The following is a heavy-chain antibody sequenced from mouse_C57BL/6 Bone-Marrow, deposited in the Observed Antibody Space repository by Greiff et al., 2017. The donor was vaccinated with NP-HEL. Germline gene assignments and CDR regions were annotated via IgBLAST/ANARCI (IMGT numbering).Heavy chain of an antibody. CDR2: IDPSDSYT. D-gene: IGHD2-4*01. V-gene: IGHV1-69*01. CDR3: ARSGFYYDYDDFAY. Sequence: QVQLQQPGAELVMPGASVKLSCKASGYTFTSYWMHWVKQGPGQGLEWIGEIDPSDSYTTYNQKFKGKSTLTVDKSSSTAYMQLSSLTSEDSAVYYCARSGFYYDYDDFAYWGQGTLVTVSA. CDR1: GYTFTSYW. J-gene: IGHJ3*01.